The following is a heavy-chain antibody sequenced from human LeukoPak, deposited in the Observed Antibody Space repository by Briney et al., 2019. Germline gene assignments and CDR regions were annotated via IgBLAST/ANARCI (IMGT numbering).Heavy chain of an antibody. CDR2: IHPNSGGT. J-gene: IGHJ4*02. D-gene: IGHD3-22*01. V-gene: IGHV1-2*02. Sequence: ASVKVSCKASGYTFSGYYMHWVRQAPGQGLEWMGWIHPNSGGTKYAQKFQGRVTMTRDTSINTAYMELSRLRSDDTAVYYCARLIGHDSGDFWGQGTLVTVSA. CDR1: GYTFSGYY. CDR3: ARLIGHDSGDF.